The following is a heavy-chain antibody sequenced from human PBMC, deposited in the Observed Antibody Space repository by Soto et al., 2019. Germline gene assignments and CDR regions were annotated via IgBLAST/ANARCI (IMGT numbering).Heavy chain of an antibody. J-gene: IGHJ4*02. V-gene: IGHV3-66*01. D-gene: IGHD3-3*01. CDR2: ISSGGSS. CDR3: ARDTFGGAYDFLH. CDR1: GFTVSNLY. Sequence: EVQLVESGGGLVQPGGSLRLSCAASGFTVSNLYMTWVRQAPGKGLQWVAVISSGGSSYYADSVKGRFTIPRDNSKNTLYLEMNSLRAEDTAVYYCARDTFGGAYDFLHGGQGTLVTVSS.